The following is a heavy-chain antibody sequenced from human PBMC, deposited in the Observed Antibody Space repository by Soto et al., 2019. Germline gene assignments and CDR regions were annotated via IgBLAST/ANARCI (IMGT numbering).Heavy chain of an antibody. CDR1: GYTLTELS. CDR3: ARLVVPAAIRNLKDYYYYYMDV. D-gene: IGHD2-2*01. Sequence: GASVKVSCKVSGYTLTELSMHWVRQAPGKGLEWMGGFDPEDGETIYAQKFQGRVTMTEDTSTDTAYMELSSLRSEDTAVYYCARLVVPAAIRNLKDYYYYYMDVWGKGTTVTVSS. CDR2: FDPEDGET. J-gene: IGHJ6*03. V-gene: IGHV1-24*01.